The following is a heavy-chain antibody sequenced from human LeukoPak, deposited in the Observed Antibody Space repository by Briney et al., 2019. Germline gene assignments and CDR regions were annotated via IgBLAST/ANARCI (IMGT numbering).Heavy chain of an antibody. CDR2: INPNSGGT. CDR1: GYTFTSYY. D-gene: IGHD3-22*01. V-gene: IGHV1-2*02. J-gene: IGHJ3*02. Sequence: ASVKVSCKASGYTFTSYYMHRVRQAPGQGLEWMGWINPNSGGTNYAQKFQGRVTMTRDTSISTAYMELSRLRSDDTAVYYCARDKSPDPYYYDSSGYSPDAFDIWGQGTMVTVSS. CDR3: ARDKSPDPYYYDSSGYSPDAFDI.